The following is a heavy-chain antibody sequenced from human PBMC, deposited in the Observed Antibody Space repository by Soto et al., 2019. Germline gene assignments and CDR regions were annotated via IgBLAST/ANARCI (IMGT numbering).Heavy chain of an antibody. J-gene: IGHJ5*02. Sequence: GASLKVSCKASGYTFTGYYMHWVRQAPGQGLEWMGWINPNSGGTNYAQKFQGWVTMTRDTSISTAYMELSRLRSDDTAVYYCARGLYCSSTSCRNNWFDPWGQGTLVTVSS. D-gene: IGHD2-2*01. CDR3: ARGLYCSSTSCRNNWFDP. CDR2: INPNSGGT. CDR1: GYTFTGYY. V-gene: IGHV1-2*04.